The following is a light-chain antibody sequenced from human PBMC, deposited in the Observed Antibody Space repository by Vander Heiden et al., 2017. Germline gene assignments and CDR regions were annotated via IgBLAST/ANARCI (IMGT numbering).Light chain of an antibody. CDR1: QSVSSSY. CDR3: QQYGSSGLT. J-gene: IGKJ4*01. Sequence: EIVLTQSPGTPSLSPGERATLSCRASQSVSSSYLAWNQQKHGQTPRLLIYGASSRATGIPDRFSGSGSGTNFTLTISKLEPEDFAVYYCQQYGSSGLTFGGGTKVEIK. V-gene: IGKV3-20*01. CDR2: GAS.